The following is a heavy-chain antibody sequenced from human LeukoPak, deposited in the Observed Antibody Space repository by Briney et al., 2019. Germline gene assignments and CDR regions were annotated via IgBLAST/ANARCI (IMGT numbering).Heavy chain of an antibody. V-gene: IGHV3-30*02. CDR3: AKVLAAAGPVDY. J-gene: IGHJ4*02. Sequence: GGSLRLSCAASGFTFSSYGMHWVRQAPGKGLEWVAFIRYDGTNKYYTDSVKGRFTISRDNSKNTLYLQMNSLRAEDTAVYYCAKVLAAAGPVDYWGQGTLVTVSS. CDR1: GFTFSSYG. D-gene: IGHD6-13*01. CDR2: IRYDGTNK.